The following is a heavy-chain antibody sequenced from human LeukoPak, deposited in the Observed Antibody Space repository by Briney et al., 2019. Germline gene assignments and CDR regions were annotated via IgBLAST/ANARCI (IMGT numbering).Heavy chain of an antibody. CDR3: ARALYDSSGYYYAGFDP. CDR2: INSDGSST. D-gene: IGHD3-22*01. CDR1: GFTFSSYW. Sequence: GGSLRLSCAASGFTFSSYWMHWVRHAPGKGLVWVSRINSDGSSTNYADSVKGRFTISRDNPKNSLYLQMNSLRAEDTAVYYCARALYDSSGYYYAGFDPWGQGTLVTVSS. J-gene: IGHJ5*02. V-gene: IGHV3-74*01.